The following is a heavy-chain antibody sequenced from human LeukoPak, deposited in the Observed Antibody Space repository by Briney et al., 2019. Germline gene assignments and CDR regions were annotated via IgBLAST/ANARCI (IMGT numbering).Heavy chain of an antibody. CDR2: ISGSGGSK. CDR1: GFTFSSYA. CDR3: AKARHDYCDSSGYFGFDY. Sequence: GGSLRLSCAASGFTFSSYAMSWVRQAPGKGLEWVSAISGSGGSKYYADSVKGRFTISRDNSKNTLYLQMNSLRAEDTAVYYCAKARHDYCDSSGYFGFDYWGQGTLVTVSS. J-gene: IGHJ4*02. D-gene: IGHD3-22*01. V-gene: IGHV3-23*01.